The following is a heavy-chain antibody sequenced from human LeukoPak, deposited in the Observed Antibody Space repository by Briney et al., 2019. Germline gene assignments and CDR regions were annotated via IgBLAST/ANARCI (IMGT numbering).Heavy chain of an antibody. J-gene: IGHJ4*02. Sequence: GGSLRLSCAASGFTFSSYGMHWVRQAPGKGLEWVAVISYDGSNKYYADSVKGRFTISRDNSKNTLYLQMNSLRAEDTAVYYCAKDRGITMVRGVMGEDYWGQGTLVTVSS. CDR2: ISYDGSNK. CDR3: AKDRGITMVRGVMGEDY. CDR1: GFTFSSYG. D-gene: IGHD3-10*01. V-gene: IGHV3-30*18.